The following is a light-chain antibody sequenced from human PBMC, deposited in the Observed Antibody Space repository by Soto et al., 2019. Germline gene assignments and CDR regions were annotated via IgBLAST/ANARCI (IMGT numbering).Light chain of an antibody. V-gene: IGLV1-51*01. Sequence: QSALTQPPSVSAAPGQKVTISCSGNRSNIGRNYVSWYQQVPGAPPKLLIYDNTQRPSGVPDRFSGSRSGTSATLGISGLQTGDEANYFCATWDVNLAPGSRFGGGTKVTVL. CDR2: DNT. CDR1: RSNIGRNY. CDR3: ATWDVNLAPGSR. J-gene: IGLJ3*02.